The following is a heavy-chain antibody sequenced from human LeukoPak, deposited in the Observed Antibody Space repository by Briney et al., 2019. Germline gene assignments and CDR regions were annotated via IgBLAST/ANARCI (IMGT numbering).Heavy chain of an antibody. CDR3: ARMHLGYCSGGSCLEAAADGMDV. V-gene: IGHV2-70*11. CDR2: IDWDDDK. Sequence: ESGPTLVNLTHTLTLTCTFPGFSLSTSGMCVCWIRQPPGEALEWLARIDWDDDKYYSTSLMPRLTISKDTSKNQVVLTMTNMDPVDTATYYCARMHLGYCSGGSCLEAAADGMDVWGQGTTVTVSS. D-gene: IGHD2-15*01. CDR1: GFSLSTSGMC. J-gene: IGHJ6*02.